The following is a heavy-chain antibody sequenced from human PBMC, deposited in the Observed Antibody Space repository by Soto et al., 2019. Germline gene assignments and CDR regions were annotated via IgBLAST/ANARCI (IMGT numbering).Heavy chain of an antibody. Sequence: QVQLQESGPGLVKPSETLSLTCSVSGASINSYYWTWFRQPPGKGLEWIGYITYNDFTSYNPSLKSRVTIPLDASNNQFSLKLSSVTAADTAVYYCARLARYNDYWGQGTLAIVSS. CDR2: ITYNDFT. CDR1: GASINSYY. J-gene: IGHJ4*02. V-gene: IGHV4-59*08. D-gene: IGHD1-20*01. CDR3: ARLARYNDY.